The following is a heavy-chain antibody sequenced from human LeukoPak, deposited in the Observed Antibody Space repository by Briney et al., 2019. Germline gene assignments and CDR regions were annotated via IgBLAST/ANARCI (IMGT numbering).Heavy chain of an antibody. J-gene: IGHJ4*02. CDR3: ARVATGLFDFDY. CDR2: MNPNSGNT. D-gene: IGHD2-21*01. V-gene: IGHV1-8*03. Sequence: ASVKVSCKASGYTFTSYDINWVRQATGQGLEWMGWMNPNSGNTGYAQKFQGRVTITRNTSISTAYMELSSLRSEDMAVYYCARVATGLFDFDYWGQGTLVTVSS. CDR1: GYTFTSYD.